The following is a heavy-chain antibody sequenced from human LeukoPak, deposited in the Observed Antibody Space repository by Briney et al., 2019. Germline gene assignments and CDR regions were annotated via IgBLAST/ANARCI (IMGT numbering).Heavy chain of an antibody. V-gene: IGHV3-23*01. CDR3: AKGIQPWLIEY. J-gene: IGHJ4*02. D-gene: IGHD5-18*01. CDR2: ISNTNNKT. CDR1: GFTFTTYA. Sequence: GGSLRLSRAASGFTFTTYALSWVRQAPGKGLEWVSTISNTNNKTYYAGSVKGRFTISRDNSKNTLYLHMNSLSVEDTAVYYCAKGIQPWLIEYWGQGTLVTVSS.